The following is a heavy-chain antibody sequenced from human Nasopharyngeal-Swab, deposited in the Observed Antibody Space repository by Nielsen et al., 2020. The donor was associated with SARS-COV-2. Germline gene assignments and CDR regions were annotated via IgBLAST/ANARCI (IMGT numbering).Heavy chain of an antibody. CDR1: GFTFDNYE. Sequence: GESLKISCAASGFTFDNYEMNWVCQAPGKGLEWVSYISTSGATIHYADSVRGRFTISRDNAKKSLHLQMNSLRAEDTAVYYCARYCSTTSCPRGFDYWGQGTLVTVSS. CDR3: ARYCSTTSCPRGFDY. D-gene: IGHD2-2*01. J-gene: IGHJ4*02. CDR2: ISTSGATI. V-gene: IGHV3-48*03.